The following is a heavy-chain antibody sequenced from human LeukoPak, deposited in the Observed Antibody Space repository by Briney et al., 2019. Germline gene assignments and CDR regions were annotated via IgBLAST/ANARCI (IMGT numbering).Heavy chain of an antibody. J-gene: IGHJ4*02. CDR2: ISAYNGDT. CDR1: GYTFTNYG. V-gene: IGHV1-18*01. Sequence: ASVKVSCKASGYTFTNYGFTWARQAPGQGLEWMGWISAYNGDTKYAQKFQGRVTLTTDTSTSTAYMELRSLRSDDTAVYYCARDRDFWSGYYYYFDYWGQGTLVTVSS. D-gene: IGHD3-3*01. CDR3: ARDRDFWSGYYYYFDY.